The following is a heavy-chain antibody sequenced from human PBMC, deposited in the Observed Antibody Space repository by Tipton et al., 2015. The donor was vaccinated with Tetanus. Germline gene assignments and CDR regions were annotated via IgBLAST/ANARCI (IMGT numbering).Heavy chain of an antibody. CDR2: IKPGDSDI. D-gene: IGHD1/OR15-1a*01. CDR1: GYSFPHYY. V-gene: IGHV5-51*01. Sequence: QLVQSGAEVKKPGESLKISCQASGYSFPHYYIVWVRHMPGKGLEWMGTIKPGDSDIQYSPSFRGQVAISADESINTAYLQWSSLKASDTAIYYCARRRTNTNLFFRFESWGQGTQVTVSS. J-gene: IGHJ5*01. CDR3: ARRRTNTNLFFRFES.